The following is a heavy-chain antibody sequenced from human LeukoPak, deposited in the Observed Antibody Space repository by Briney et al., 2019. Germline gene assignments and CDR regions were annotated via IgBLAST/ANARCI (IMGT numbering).Heavy chain of an antibody. J-gene: IGHJ4*02. CDR1: GFTFSSYG. CDR2: IRYDGSNK. CDR3: AKDLGYYYDSSGGTFDY. V-gene: IGHV3-30*02. D-gene: IGHD3-22*01. Sequence: GGSLRLSCAASGFTFSSYGMHWVRQAPGKGLEWVAFIRYDGSNKYYADSVKGRFTISRDNSKNTLYLQMNSLRAEDTAVYYCAKDLGYYYDSSGGTFDYWGQGTLVTVSS.